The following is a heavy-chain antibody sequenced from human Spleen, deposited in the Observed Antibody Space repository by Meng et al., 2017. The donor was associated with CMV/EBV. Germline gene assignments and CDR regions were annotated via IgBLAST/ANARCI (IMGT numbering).Heavy chain of an antibody. CDR3: ARDDLTYYYDSSGYGG. V-gene: IGHV6-1*01. J-gene: IGHJ1*01. Sequence: SSHSAAWNWIRQSPSRGLEWLGRTYYRSKWYNDYAVSVKSRITINPDTSKNQFSLQLNSVTPEDTAVYYCARDDLTYYYDSSGYGGWGQGTLVTVSS. D-gene: IGHD3-22*01. CDR1: SSHSAA. CDR2: TYYRSKWYN.